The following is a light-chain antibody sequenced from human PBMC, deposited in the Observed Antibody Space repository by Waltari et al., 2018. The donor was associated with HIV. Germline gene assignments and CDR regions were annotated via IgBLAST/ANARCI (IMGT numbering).Light chain of an antibody. CDR3: QADGSSLSGWV. CDR1: SSTIGGGID. J-gene: IGLJ3*02. CDR2: VNN. Sequence: QSALTQPPLASAPPAPRATIPCTGSSSTIGGGIDGQWYQQLHAKAPKPLLYVNNNRPSGGAAHFSGANSGASASLAVTGLLAEDEADDYCQADGSSLSGWVFGGGTKLTVL. V-gene: IGLV1-40*01.